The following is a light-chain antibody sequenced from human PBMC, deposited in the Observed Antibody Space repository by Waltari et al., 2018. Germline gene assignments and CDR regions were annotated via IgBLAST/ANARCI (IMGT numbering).Light chain of an antibody. CDR1: QSVSSN. Sequence: EIVMTHSPATLSVSPGERATLPCTASQSVSSNLAWYQQKPGQAPRLLIYGASTRATGIPARFSGSGSGTEFTLTISSLQSEDFAVYYCQHQFTFGPGTKVDIK. V-gene: IGKV3-15*01. J-gene: IGKJ3*01. CDR3: QHQFT. CDR2: GAS.